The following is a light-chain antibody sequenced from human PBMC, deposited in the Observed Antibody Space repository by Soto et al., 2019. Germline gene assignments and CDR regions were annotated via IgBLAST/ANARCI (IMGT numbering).Light chain of an antibody. CDR3: QKYNSYPRT. V-gene: IGKV1-39*01. Sequence: DIQMTQSPSSLSASVGDRVTITCRASQSISCYLHWYQQKPGKAPTLLIYAASNLQSGVPSRFSASGSGTDFTITIRSLPPEYFATHSCQKYNSYPRTLRTGTTVDSK. J-gene: IGKJ3*01. CDR1: QSISCY. CDR2: AAS.